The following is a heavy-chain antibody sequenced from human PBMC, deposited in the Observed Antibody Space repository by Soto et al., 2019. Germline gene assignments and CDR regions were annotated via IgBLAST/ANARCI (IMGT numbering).Heavy chain of an antibody. CDR3: ARLHPGYFDY. Sequence: SGGSLRLSCAASGFTVSSNYMSWVRQAPGKGLEWVSVIYSGGSTYYADSVKGRFTISRDNSKNTLYLQMSSLRAEDTAVYYCARLHPGYFDYWGQGTLVTVSS. J-gene: IGHJ4*02. V-gene: IGHV3-53*01. D-gene: IGHD3-10*01. CDR2: IYSGGST. CDR1: GFTVSSNY.